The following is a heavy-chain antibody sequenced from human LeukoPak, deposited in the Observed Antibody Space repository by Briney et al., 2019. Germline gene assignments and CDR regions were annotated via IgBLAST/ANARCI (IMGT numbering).Heavy chain of an antibody. CDR3: ATDYYGSTNCFSPFDS. D-gene: IGHD3-10*01. CDR2: ISYDGSNK. Sequence: PGGSLRLSCAASGFTFSRSAVHWVRQTPVKGLEWVAVISYDGSNKKYADSGRFTITRDNSKNILYLQMNNLRAEDTAVYYCATDYYGSTNCFSPFDSWGQGTLVTVSS. V-gene: IGHV3-30*04. CDR1: GFTFSRSA. J-gene: IGHJ4*02.